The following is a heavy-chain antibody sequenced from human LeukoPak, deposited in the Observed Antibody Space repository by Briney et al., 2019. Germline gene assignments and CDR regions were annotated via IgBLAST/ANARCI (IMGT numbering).Heavy chain of an antibody. Sequence: PGGSLRLSCSASGFTFSSYAMHWVRQAPGKGLEYVSAISSNGGSTYYADSVKGRFTISRDNSKNTLYLQMSSLRAEDTAVYYCVKGAVGGIAAAAGVYWGQGTLVTVSS. CDR1: GFTFSSYA. V-gene: IGHV3-64D*06. J-gene: IGHJ4*02. CDR3: VKGAVGGIAAAAGVY. CDR2: ISSNGGST. D-gene: IGHD6-13*01.